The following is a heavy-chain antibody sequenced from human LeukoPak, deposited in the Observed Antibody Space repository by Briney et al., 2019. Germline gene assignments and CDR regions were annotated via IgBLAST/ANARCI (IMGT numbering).Heavy chain of an antibody. Sequence: GGSLRLSCAAPGFTFSNYAMNWVRQAPGKGLEWVSVILGSGDAKDYADSVKGRFTISRDKSKNTLYLQMNSLTAEDTAVYYCVKGAYDYLEIAYFDYWGQGTLVTVSS. CDR3: VKGAYDYLEIAYFDY. D-gene: IGHD5-12*01. J-gene: IGHJ4*02. CDR1: GFTFSNYA. V-gene: IGHV3-23*01. CDR2: ILGSGDAK.